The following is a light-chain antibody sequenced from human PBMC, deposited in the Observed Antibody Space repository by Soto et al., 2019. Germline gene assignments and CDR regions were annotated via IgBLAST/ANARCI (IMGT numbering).Light chain of an antibody. V-gene: IGKV3-20*01. CDR1: QSVSSSY. J-gene: IGKJ4*01. Sequence: EIVLTQSPGTPSLSPGERATLSCRASQSVSSSYLAWYQQKPGQAPRLLIYGASSRATGIPDRFSGSGSGTDFTLTISRLEPEDFAVYYCHQYDSSPLTFGGRTKVEIK. CDR2: GAS. CDR3: HQYDSSPLT.